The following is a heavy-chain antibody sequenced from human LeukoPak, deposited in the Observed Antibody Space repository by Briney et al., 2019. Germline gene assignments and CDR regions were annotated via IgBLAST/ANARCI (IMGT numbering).Heavy chain of an antibody. V-gene: IGHV4-38-2*02. D-gene: IGHD3-22*01. CDR3: AKSNGYGLIDI. CDR1: AYSISSGYY. CDR2: IYNTGST. J-gene: IGHJ3*02. Sequence: SEALSLTCTVSAYSISSGYYWGWIRPPPGKGLEWIGSIYNTGSTFYNPSLKSRVTISLDTSRNQFSLKLNSVTAADTAVYYCAKSNGYGLIDIWGQGTMVTVSS.